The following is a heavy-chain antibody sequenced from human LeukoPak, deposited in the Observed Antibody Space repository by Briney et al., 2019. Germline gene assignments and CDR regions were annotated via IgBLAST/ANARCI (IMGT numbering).Heavy chain of an antibody. CDR1: GSTVSSNY. Sequence: PGGSLRLSCAASGSTVSSNYISWVRQAPGKGLEWGSVIYSGGSTYYADSVKGRFTISRDNSKNTLYLQMNSLRAEDTAVYYCARGQYYDFWSGYEYNWFDPWGQGTLVTVSS. V-gene: IGHV3-66*02. D-gene: IGHD3-3*01. CDR2: IYSGGST. J-gene: IGHJ5*02. CDR3: ARGQYYDFWSGYEYNWFDP.